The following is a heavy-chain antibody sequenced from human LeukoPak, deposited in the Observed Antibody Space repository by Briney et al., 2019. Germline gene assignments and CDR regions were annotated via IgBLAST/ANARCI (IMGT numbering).Heavy chain of an antibody. Sequence: PGGSLRLSCAASGFTFSSYWMSWVRQAPGKGLEWVANIKQDGSEKYYVDSVKGRFTISRDNAKNSLYLQMNSLRAEDTAVYYCAKGGMGHYYGMDVWGQGTTVTVSS. V-gene: IGHV3-7*01. CDR3: AKGGMGHYYGMDV. D-gene: IGHD3-16*01. CDR1: GFTFSSYW. CDR2: IKQDGSEK. J-gene: IGHJ6*02.